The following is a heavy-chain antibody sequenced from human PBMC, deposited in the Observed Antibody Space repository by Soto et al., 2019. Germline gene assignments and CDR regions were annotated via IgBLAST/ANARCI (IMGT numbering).Heavy chain of an antibody. D-gene: IGHD5-18*01. J-gene: IGHJ5*02. CDR1: GYSFTSYW. V-gene: IGHV5-10-1*01. CDR2: IDPSDSYT. Sequence: PXXSLKISCKGSGYSFTSYWIIWVRQMPGKGLEWMGRIDPSDSYTNYSPSFQGHVTISADKSISTAYLQWSSLTASDTAMYYCARQYIESDNWFDPWGQGTLVTVSS. CDR3: ARQYIESDNWFDP.